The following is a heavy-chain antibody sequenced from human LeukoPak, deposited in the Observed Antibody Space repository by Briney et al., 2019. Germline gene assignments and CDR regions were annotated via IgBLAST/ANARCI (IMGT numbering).Heavy chain of an antibody. J-gene: IGHJ4*02. CDR1: GFTFSSYG. D-gene: IGHD5-24*01. Sequence: PGGSLRLSCAASGFTFSSYGMHWVRQAPGKGLEWVAVIWYGGSNKYYADSVKGRFTISRDNSKNTLYLQMNSLRAEDTAVYYCAKDKGRWLQFDYWGQGTLVTVSS. CDR3: AKDKGRWLQFDY. CDR2: IWYGGSNK. V-gene: IGHV3-30*02.